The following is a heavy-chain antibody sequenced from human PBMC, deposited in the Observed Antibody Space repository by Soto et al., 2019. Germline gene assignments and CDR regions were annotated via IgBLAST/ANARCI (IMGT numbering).Heavy chain of an antibody. CDR1: GGSISSYC. Sequence: SETLSLTCSVSGGSISSYCWSWIRQPPGKGLEWIGYIYYTGSTNSNLSLKSRATISLDTSKNQFSLRLTSVTAADTAVYYCARASGRSDGSCAFHPWGQGTLVTVS. V-gene: IGHV4-59*01. CDR2: IYYTGST. CDR3: ARASGRSDGSCAFHP. J-gene: IGHJ5*02. D-gene: IGHD2-15*01.